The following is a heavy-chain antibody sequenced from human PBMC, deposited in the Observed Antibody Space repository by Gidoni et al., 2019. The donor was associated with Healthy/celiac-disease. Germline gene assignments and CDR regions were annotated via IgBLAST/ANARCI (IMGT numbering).Heavy chain of an antibody. J-gene: IGHJ6*02. D-gene: IGHD6-13*01. CDR1: GFSLSTSGVG. Sequence: QITLKESGPTLVKPTQTLTLTCTFSGFSLSTSGVGVGWIRQPPGKALEWLALIYWDDDKRYSPSLKSRLTITKDTSKNQVVLKMTNMDPVDTATYYCAHSFGIAAAGMEIGGYYGMDVWGQGTTVTVSS. V-gene: IGHV2-5*02. CDR3: AHSFGIAAAGMEIGGYYGMDV. CDR2: IYWDDDK.